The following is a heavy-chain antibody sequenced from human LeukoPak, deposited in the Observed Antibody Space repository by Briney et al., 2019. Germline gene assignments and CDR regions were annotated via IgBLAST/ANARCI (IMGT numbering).Heavy chain of an antibody. CDR1: GDSVSSSSFA. CDR3: ARNKKAYNWNAFDV. V-gene: IGHV6-1*01. J-gene: IGHJ3*01. CDR2: TSYRSKWYN. D-gene: IGHD1-1*01. Sequence: SQTLSLTCAISGDSVSSSSFAWNWIRQSPSRGLEWPGRTSYRSKWYNDYAVSVKSRIIINPDTSKNQFSLQLNSVTPEDTAVYYCARNKKAYNWNAFDVWGQGTMVTVSS.